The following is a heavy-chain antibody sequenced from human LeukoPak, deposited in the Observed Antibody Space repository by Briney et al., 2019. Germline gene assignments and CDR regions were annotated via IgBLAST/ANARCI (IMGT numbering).Heavy chain of an antibody. CDR2: ISYDGSNK. V-gene: IGHV3-30*18. CDR1: GFTFSSNG. Sequence: GGSLRLSCAASGFTFSSNGMHWVRQAPGKGLERVAVISYDGSNKYYADSVKGRFTISRDNSKNTLYLQMNSLRAEDTAVYYCAKDYYGSGSYIDYWGQGTLVTVSS. J-gene: IGHJ4*02. D-gene: IGHD3-10*01. CDR3: AKDYYGSGSYIDY.